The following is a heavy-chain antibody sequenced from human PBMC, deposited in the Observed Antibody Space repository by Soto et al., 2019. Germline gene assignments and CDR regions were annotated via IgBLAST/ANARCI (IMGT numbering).Heavy chain of an antibody. CDR2: IYYSGST. CDR1: GGSISSSSYY. Sequence: SETLSLTCTVSGGSISSSSYYWGWIRQPPGKGLEWIGSIYYSGSTYYNPSLKSRVTISVDTSKNQFSLKLSSVTAADTAVYYCARVLIAVAETYYYGMDVWGQGTTVTVSS. V-gene: IGHV4-39*01. D-gene: IGHD6-19*01. CDR3: ARVLIAVAETYYYGMDV. J-gene: IGHJ6*02.